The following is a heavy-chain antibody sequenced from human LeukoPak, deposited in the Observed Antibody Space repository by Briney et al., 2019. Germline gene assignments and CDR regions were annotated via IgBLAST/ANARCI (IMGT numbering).Heavy chain of an antibody. Sequence: ASVKVSCKASGYTFTSYGISWVRQAPGQGLEWMGGIIPIFGTANYAQKFQGRVTITADESTSTAYMELSSLRSEDTAVYYCAGMVVRGVIYPSKWFDPWGQGTLVTVSS. V-gene: IGHV1-69*13. CDR2: IIPIFGTA. CDR1: GYTFTSYG. J-gene: IGHJ5*02. CDR3: AGMVVRGVIYPSKWFDP. D-gene: IGHD3-10*01.